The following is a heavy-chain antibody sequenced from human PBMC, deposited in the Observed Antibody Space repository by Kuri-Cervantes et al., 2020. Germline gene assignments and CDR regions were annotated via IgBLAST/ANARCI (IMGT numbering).Heavy chain of an antibody. CDR1: GFTFSSYA. CDR3: ARARWFRESPLAYYYMDV. Sequence: GESLKISCAASGFTFSSYAMHWVRQAPGKGLEWVAVISYDGSNKYYADSVKGRFTISRDNAKNTLYLQMNSLRAEDTAVYYCARARWFRESPLAYYYMDVWGKGTTVTVSS. J-gene: IGHJ6*03. D-gene: IGHD3-10*01. CDR2: ISYDGSNK. V-gene: IGHV3-30-3*01.